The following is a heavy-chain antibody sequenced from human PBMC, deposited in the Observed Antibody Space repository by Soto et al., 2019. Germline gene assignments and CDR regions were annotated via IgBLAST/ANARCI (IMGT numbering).Heavy chain of an antibody. J-gene: IGHJ3*02. V-gene: IGHV3-53*02. CDR3: VHGPRYDSTTDGAFDI. CDR2: IYSGGST. Sequence: EVQLVETGGGLIQPGGSLRLSCAASGFTVSSNYMSWVRQAPGKGLEWVSVIYSGGSTYYADSVKGRFTISRDNSKNTLYLQMNSLRAEDTAVYYCVHGPRYDSTTDGAFDIWGQGTMVTVSS. CDR1: GFTVSSNY. D-gene: IGHD3-22*01.